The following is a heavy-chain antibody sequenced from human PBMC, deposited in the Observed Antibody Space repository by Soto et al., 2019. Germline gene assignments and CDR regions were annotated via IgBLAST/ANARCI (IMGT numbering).Heavy chain of an antibody. CDR1: GGSISSGGYY. Sequence: QVQLQESGPGLVKPSQTLSLTCTVSGGSISSGGYYWSWIRQHPGKGLEWIGYIYYSGSTHYNPSLKSRVTVSVDTSKNRFSRKLSSVTAANMAVYYCARAYSSGYLYFQHWGQGTLVTVSS. J-gene: IGHJ1*01. D-gene: IGHD3-22*01. CDR3: ARAYSSGYLYFQH. V-gene: IGHV4-31*03. CDR2: IYYSGST.